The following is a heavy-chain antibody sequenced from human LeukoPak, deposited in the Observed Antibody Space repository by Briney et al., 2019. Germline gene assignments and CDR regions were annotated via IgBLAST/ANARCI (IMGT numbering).Heavy chain of an antibody. CDR2: ISGSGGST. CDR3: AKDHYCSGSCYGGFPGDP. CDR1: GFTFSSYG. V-gene: IGHV3-23*01. J-gene: IGHJ5*02. Sequence: HPGGSLRLSCAASGFTFSSYGMSWVRQAPGKGLEWVSAISGSGGSTYYADSVKGRFTISRDNSKNTLYLQMNSLRAEDTAVYYCAKDHYCSGSCYGGFPGDPWGQGTLVTVSS. D-gene: IGHD2-15*01.